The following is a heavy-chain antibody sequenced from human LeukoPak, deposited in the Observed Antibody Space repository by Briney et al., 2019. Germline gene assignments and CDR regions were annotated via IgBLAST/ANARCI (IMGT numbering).Heavy chain of an antibody. J-gene: IGHJ4*02. CDR3: ARDRGDGYNPSHFDY. CDR1: GGSISSYY. CDR2: IYTSGST. Sequence: SETLTLTCTGSGGSISSYYRSWIRQPAGKGLEWIGRIYTSGSTNYNPSLKSRVTMSVDTSKNQFSLKLSSVTAADTAVYYCARDRGDGYNPSHFDYWGQGTLVTVSS. V-gene: IGHV4-4*07. D-gene: IGHD5-24*01.